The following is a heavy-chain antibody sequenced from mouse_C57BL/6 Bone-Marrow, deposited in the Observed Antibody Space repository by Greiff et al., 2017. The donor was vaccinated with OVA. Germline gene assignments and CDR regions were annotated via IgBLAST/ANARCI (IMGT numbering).Heavy chain of an antibody. CDR1: GYTFTSYW. CDR3: ARPDYYGSSYWYFDV. Sequence: QVQLQQPGAELVKPGASVKMSCKASGYTFTSYWITWVKQRPGQGLEWIGDIYPGSGSTTYNEKFKSKATLTVDTSSSTAYMQLSSLTSEDSAVYYCARPDYYGSSYWYFDVWGTGTTVTVSS. D-gene: IGHD1-1*01. J-gene: IGHJ1*03. CDR2: IYPGSGST. V-gene: IGHV1-55*01.